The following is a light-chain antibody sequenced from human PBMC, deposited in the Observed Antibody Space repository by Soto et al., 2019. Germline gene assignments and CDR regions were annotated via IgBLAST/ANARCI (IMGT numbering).Light chain of an antibody. Sequence: DIQLTQSPSSLSASVGDRVTITCQASQDIGNDLNWYQQKPGKAPNLLIYDASNLETGVPSRFSGGGSGTFFSFTINSLQPEDIATYYCQKHDGVPLFGPGTKVEVK. V-gene: IGKV1-33*01. CDR1: QDIGND. J-gene: IGKJ3*01. CDR3: QKHDGVPL. CDR2: DAS.